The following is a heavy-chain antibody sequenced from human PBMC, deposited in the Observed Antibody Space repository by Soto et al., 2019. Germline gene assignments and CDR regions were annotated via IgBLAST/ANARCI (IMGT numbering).Heavy chain of an antibody. V-gene: IGHV3-7*04. J-gene: IGHJ6*02. CDR1: GFTFSSFW. CDR2: IKQDGSEK. CDR3: ARFYYDSSGYLPSPYYYYYGMDV. D-gene: IGHD3-22*01. Sequence: GVSLRLSCAASGFTFSSFWLSWVRQAPGNGLEWVANIKQDGSEKYYVDSVKGRFTISRDNAKNSLYLQMNSLRAEDTAVYYCARFYYDSSGYLPSPYYYYYGMDVWGQGT.